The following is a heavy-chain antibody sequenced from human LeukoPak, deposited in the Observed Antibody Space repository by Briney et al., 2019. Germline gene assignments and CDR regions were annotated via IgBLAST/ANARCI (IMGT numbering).Heavy chain of an antibody. V-gene: IGHV3-21*01. CDR2: ISSSSSYI. J-gene: IGHJ4*02. CDR3: ARDYYDSSGYAYDY. D-gene: IGHD3-22*01. CDR1: GFTFSSYR. Sequence: GGSLRLSCAASGFTFSSYRMTWVRQAPGKGLEWVSSISSSSSYIYYADSVKGRFTISRDNAKNSLYLQMNSLRAEDTAVYYCARDYYDSSGYAYDYWGQGTLVTVSS.